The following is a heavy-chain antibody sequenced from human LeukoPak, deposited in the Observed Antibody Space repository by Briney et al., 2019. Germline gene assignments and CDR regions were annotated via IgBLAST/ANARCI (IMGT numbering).Heavy chain of an antibody. V-gene: IGHV1-2*04. CDR2: INPNSGGT. J-gene: IGHJ5*02. CDR1: GYTFTGYY. Sequence: ASVKVSCKASGYTFTGYYMHWVRQAPGQGLEWMGWINPNSGGTNYAQKFQGWVTMTRDTSISTAYMELSRLRSDDTAVYYCARARSSGWTISPHWFDPWGQGTLVTVSS. CDR3: ARARSSGWTISPHWFDP. D-gene: IGHD6-19*01.